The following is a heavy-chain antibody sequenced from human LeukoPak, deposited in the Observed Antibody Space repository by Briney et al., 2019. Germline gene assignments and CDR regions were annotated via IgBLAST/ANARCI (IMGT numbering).Heavy chain of an antibody. D-gene: IGHD1-1*01. CDR3: VGRPWNFDY. CDR2: IKSKNDGETI. CDR1: GFTFSNAW. Sequence: GGSLRLSCAASGFTFSNAWMNWVSQAPGKGLEWVGRIKSKNDGETIDLAAPVKGRFTLSRDESKRMVFLEMNSLKTEDTAVYYCVGRPWNFDYWGQGTLVTVSS. J-gene: IGHJ4*02. V-gene: IGHV3-15*01.